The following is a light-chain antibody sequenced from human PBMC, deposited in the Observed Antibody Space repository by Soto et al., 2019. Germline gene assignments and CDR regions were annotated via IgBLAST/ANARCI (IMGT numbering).Light chain of an antibody. Sequence: EIVMTQSPATLSVSPGERATLSCRASQSVSSNLAWYQQKPGQAPRLLIYGGSTRATGVPARFSGGGSGTEFTLTINNLQPDDLATYICQQYKSYSTFGRGTKVDIK. J-gene: IGKJ1*01. V-gene: IGKV3-15*01. CDR2: GGS. CDR1: QSVSSN. CDR3: QQYKSYST.